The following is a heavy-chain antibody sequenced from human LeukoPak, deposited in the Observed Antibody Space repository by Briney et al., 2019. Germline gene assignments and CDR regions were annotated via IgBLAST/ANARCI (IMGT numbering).Heavy chain of an antibody. CDR3: AKGSDGSVVGAPRDYRYYGLDV. V-gene: IGHV3-30*18. CDR1: GFTFSSYG. Sequence: GGFLRLSCAASGFTFSSYGMHWVRQAPGKGLEWVAVISYDGSNKYYADSVKGRFTISRDNSKNTLYLQMNSLRAEDTAVYYCAKGSDGSVVGAPRDYRYYGLDVWGQGTTVTVSS. CDR2: ISYDGSNK. J-gene: IGHJ6*02. D-gene: IGHD1-26*01.